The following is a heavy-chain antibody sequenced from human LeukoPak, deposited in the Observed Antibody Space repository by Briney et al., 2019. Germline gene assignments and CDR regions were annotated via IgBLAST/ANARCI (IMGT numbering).Heavy chain of an antibody. J-gene: IGHJ6*04. CDR2: ISYDGSNK. Sequence: GGSLRLSCAASGFTFSSYAMHWVRQAPGKGLEWVAVISYDGSNKYYADSVKGRFTISRDNSKYTLYLQMNSPRAEDTAVYYCARSRRDVVVVAAYYYYYYGMDVWGKGTTVTVSS. CDR1: GFTFSSYA. D-gene: IGHD2-15*01. V-gene: IGHV3-30*04. CDR3: ARSRRDVVVVAAYYYYYYGMDV.